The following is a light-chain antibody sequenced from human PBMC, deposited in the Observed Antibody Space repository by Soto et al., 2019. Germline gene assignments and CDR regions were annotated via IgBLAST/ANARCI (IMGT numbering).Light chain of an antibody. Sequence: EFVLTPSPGNLSLSPGERATLSGRASQTIYSKYLGWYQKKPGQAPRLVIYGASFRATGIPDRFSGSGSGTDLTLTISGLDAEDFAVYDCQHYGTSPITFGQGTRLEIK. V-gene: IGKV3-20*01. CDR2: GAS. CDR3: QHYGTSPIT. J-gene: IGKJ5*01. CDR1: QTIYSKY.